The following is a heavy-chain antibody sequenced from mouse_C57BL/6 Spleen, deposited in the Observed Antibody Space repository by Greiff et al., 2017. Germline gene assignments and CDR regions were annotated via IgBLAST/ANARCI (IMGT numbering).Heavy chain of an antibody. J-gene: IGHJ2*01. D-gene: IGHD2-3*01. Sequence: VQLKQSGPELVKPGASVKISCKASGYTFTDYYMNWVKQSHGKSLEWIGDINPNNGGTSYNQKFKGKATLTVDKSSSTAYMELRSLTSEDSAVYYCARDGHPYYFDYWGQGTTLTVSS. CDR1: GYTFTDYY. CDR3: ARDGHPYYFDY. CDR2: INPNNGGT. V-gene: IGHV1-26*01.